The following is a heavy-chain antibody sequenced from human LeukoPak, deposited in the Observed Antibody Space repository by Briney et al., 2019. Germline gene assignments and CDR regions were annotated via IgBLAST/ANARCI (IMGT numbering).Heavy chain of an antibody. D-gene: IGHD3-22*01. CDR2: TYHSGGI. CDR1: GGSISSADYY. J-gene: IGHJ3*02. CDR3: ACYYDRTGYHDAFDI. V-gene: IGHV4-30-4*08. Sequence: SETLSLTCTDSGGSISSADYYWSWIRQPPGKGLEWIGYTYHSGGIYYNPSLKSRVTISVDTSKNQFSLKLSFVTAADTAVYYCACYYDRTGYHDAFDIWGQGTMVTVSS.